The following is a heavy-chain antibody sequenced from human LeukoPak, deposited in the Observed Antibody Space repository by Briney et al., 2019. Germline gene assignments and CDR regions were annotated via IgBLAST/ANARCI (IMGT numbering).Heavy chain of an antibody. Sequence: PSETLCLTCTLSGGSISSSYWSWIRQSAGKGLEWIVRIYISGSTNYNPSLKSRVTMSVDTSKNQFSPKLTSMTAADTAFYYCARDIPSYYGSGSFDYWGQGTLVTVSS. CDR3: ARDIPSYYGSGSFDY. V-gene: IGHV4-4*07. D-gene: IGHD3-10*01. CDR2: IYISGST. J-gene: IGHJ4*02. CDR1: GGSISSSY.